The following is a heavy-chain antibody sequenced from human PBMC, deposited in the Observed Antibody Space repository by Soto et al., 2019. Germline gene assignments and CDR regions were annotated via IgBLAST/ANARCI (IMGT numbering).Heavy chain of an antibody. D-gene: IGHD6-13*01. CDR2: ISYDGSNK. CDR3: ARVRAAAGYFDY. J-gene: IGHJ4*02. V-gene: IGHV3-30-3*01. CDR1: GFTFSSYA. Sequence: QVQLVESGGGVVQPGRSLRLSCAASGFTFSSYAMQWVRQAPGKGLEWVAVISYDGSNKYYADSVKGRFTISRDNSKNTLYLQMNSLRAEDTAVYYCARVRAAAGYFDYWGQGTLVTVSS.